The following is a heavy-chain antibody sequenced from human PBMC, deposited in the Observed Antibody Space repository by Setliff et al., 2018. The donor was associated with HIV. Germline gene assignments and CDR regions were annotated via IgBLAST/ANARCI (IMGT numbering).Heavy chain of an antibody. CDR1: GYTLTDLS. J-gene: IGHJ3*02. V-gene: IGHV1-24*01. CDR2: FDPEDGET. Sequence: GASVKVSCKVSGYTLTDLSIHWVRQAPGKGLEWMGGFDPEDGETIYAEKFQGRVTMTEDTATETAYMELSSLRSEDAAVYYCATDAYHDFSTGPTPGAFDIWGQGTVVTVSS. D-gene: IGHD3-3*01. CDR3: ATDAYHDFSTGPTPGAFDI.